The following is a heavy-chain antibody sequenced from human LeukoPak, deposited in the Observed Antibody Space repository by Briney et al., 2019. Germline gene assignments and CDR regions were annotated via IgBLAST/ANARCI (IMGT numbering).Heavy chain of an antibody. J-gene: IGHJ4*02. CDR3: ARVLSSGTSDGAY. D-gene: IGHD4/OR15-4a*01. Sequence: GGSLRLSCAASGFTFSDYYMSWIRQAPGKGLEWVSYISSSGSTIYYADSVKGRFTISRDNAKNSLYLQMNSLRVEDTAVYYCARVLSSGTSDGAYWGPGTLVTVSS. CDR2: ISSSGSTI. CDR1: GFTFSDYY. V-gene: IGHV3-11*04.